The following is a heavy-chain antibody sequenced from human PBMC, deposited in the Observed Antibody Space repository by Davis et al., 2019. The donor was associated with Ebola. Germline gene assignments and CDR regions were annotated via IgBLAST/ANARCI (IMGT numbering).Heavy chain of an antibody. J-gene: IGHJ4*02. Sequence: GESLKISCAASGFTFSSYAMSWVRQAPGKGLEWVSAISGSGGSTYYADSVKGRFTISRDNSKNTLYLQMNSLRAEDTAVYYCAISKGSSWPDYLDYWGQGTLVTVSS. CDR2: ISGSGGST. CDR3: AISKGSSWPDYLDY. D-gene: IGHD6-13*01. CDR1: GFTFSSYA. V-gene: IGHV3-23*01.